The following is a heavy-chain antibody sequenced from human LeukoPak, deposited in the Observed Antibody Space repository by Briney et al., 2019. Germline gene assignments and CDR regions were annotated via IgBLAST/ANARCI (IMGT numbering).Heavy chain of an antibody. J-gene: IGHJ4*02. CDR2: VKSGGTT. CDR1: GFNFNDAW. V-gene: IGHV3-15*01. Sequence: GGSLRLSCLGSGFNFNDAWMNWVRQAPGKGLEWVGRVKSGGTTGDTAPMKGRFTISRDDSKRTVYLQMNSLKTEDTAMYFCTARVVTTNEFWGQGTLVTVSS. D-gene: IGHD2-21*02. CDR3: TARVVTTNEF.